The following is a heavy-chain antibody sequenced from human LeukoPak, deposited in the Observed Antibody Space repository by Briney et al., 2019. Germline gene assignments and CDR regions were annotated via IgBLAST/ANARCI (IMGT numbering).Heavy chain of an antibody. D-gene: IGHD3-10*01. CDR3: ARGSGSYSGWFDP. V-gene: IGHV1-69*13. CDR1: GYTFTSYY. Sequence: SVKVSCKASGYTFTSYYMHWVRQAPGQGLEWMGGIIPIFGTANYAQKFQGRVTITADESTSTAYMELSSLRSEDTAVYYCARGSGSYSGWFDPWGQGTLVTVSS. J-gene: IGHJ5*02. CDR2: IIPIFGTA.